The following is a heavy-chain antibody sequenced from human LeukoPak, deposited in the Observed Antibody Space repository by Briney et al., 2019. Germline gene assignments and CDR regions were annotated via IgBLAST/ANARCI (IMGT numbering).Heavy chain of an antibody. CDR1: GGSISSYY. D-gene: IGHD3-10*01. CDR2: IYTSGST. CDR3: ARGGKRITMVRGVISPNWFDP. Sequence: PSETLSLTRTVSGGSISSYYWSWIRQPAGKGLEWIGRIYTSGSTNYNPSLKSRVTMSVDTSKNQFSLKLSSVTAADTAVYYCARGGKRITMVRGVISPNWFDPWGQGTLVTVSS. V-gene: IGHV4-4*07. J-gene: IGHJ5*02.